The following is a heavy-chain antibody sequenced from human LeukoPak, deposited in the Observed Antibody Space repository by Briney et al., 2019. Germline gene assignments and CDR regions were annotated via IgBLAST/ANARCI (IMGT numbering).Heavy chain of an antibody. CDR2: IKQDGSEK. D-gene: IGHD3-3*01. V-gene: IGHV3-7*01. Sequence: GGSLRLSCAASGFTFSSHWMSWVRQAPGKGLEWVANIKQDGSEKYYVDSVKGRFTISRDNAKNSLYLQMNSLRAEDTAVYYCARDGIAIFGVGIDAFDIWGQGTMVTVSS. CDR3: ARDGIAIFGVGIDAFDI. J-gene: IGHJ3*02. CDR1: GFTFSSHW.